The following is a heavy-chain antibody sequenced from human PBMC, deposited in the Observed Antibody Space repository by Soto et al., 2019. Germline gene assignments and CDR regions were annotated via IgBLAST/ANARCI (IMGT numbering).Heavy chain of an antibody. D-gene: IGHD2-2*01. CDR1: GYTFTSYD. CDR3: ASQLLRGAFDI. Sequence: ASVKVSCKASGYTFTSYDINWVRQATGQGLEWMGWMNPNSGNTGYAQKLQGRVTMTRNTSISTAYMELSSLRSEDTAVYYCASQLLRGAFDIWGQGTMVTVSS. CDR2: MNPNSGNT. V-gene: IGHV1-8*01. J-gene: IGHJ3*02.